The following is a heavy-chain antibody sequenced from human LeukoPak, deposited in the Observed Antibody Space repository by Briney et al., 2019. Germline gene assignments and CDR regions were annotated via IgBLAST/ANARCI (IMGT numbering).Heavy chain of an antibody. V-gene: IGHV4-4*07. Sequence: SETLSLTCTVSGGSISSYYWSWIRQPAGKGLEWIGRIYTSGSTNYNPSLKSRVTMSVDTSKNQFSLKLSSVTAADTAVYYCARDLLSGWYHYYYYYMDVGGKGTTVTVSS. CDR2: IYTSGST. CDR3: ARDLLSGWYHYYYYYMDV. D-gene: IGHD6-19*01. CDR1: GGSISSYY. J-gene: IGHJ6*03.